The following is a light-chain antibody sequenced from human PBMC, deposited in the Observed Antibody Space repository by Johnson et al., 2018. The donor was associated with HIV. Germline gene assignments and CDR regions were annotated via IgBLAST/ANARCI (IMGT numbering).Light chain of an antibody. J-gene: IGLJ1*01. Sequence: QFVLTQPPSVSAAPGQTVTISCSGSSSNVGSSFVSWYRQVPGTAPKLLIYENNKRPSGIPDRFSGSKSGTSATLGITGLQTGDEADYYCGTWDSSLDAYVFGTGTKVAVL. V-gene: IGLV1-51*01. CDR1: SSNVGSSF. CDR2: ENN. CDR3: GTWDSSLDAYV.